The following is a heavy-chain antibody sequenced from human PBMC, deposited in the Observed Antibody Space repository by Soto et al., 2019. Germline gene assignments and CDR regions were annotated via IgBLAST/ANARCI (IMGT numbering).Heavy chain of an antibody. D-gene: IGHD4-17*01. CDR2: TYYRSKWGN. CDR1: GDSVSSNSAA. V-gene: IGHV6-1*01. J-gene: IGHJ4*02. CDR3: AKTHTLYGRLTY. Sequence: SQTLSLTCAISGDSVSSNSAAWNWIRQSPSRGLEWLGRTYYRSKWGNDYAVSVKSRITINPDTSKNQFSLKLTSVTAADTAVYYCAKTHTLYGRLTYWGQGTLVTVSS.